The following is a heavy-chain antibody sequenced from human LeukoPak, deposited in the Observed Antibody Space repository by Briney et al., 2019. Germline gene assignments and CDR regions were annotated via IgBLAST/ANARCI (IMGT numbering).Heavy chain of an antibody. D-gene: IGHD6-19*01. CDR2: IFYSGST. Sequence: PSETLSLTCTVSGGSISSYYWSWIRQPPGKGREWMGCIFYSGSTNHNPPLKSRVTISVGTSKNQFSLKLSSVTAADTAVYYCARRAYSSGWYYFDYWGQGTLVTVSS. J-gene: IGHJ4*02. CDR3: ARRAYSSGWYYFDY. V-gene: IGHV4-59*08. CDR1: GGSISSYY.